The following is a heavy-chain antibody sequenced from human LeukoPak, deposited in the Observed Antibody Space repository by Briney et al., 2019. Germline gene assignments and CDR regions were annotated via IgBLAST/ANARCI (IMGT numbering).Heavy chain of an antibody. V-gene: IGHV4-59*01. J-gene: IGHJ4*02. CDR2: IYYSGST. CDR1: GGSISSYY. D-gene: IGHD6-13*01. Sequence: SETLSLTCTVSGGSISSYYWSWIRQPPGKGLEWIGYIYYSGSTNYNPSLKSRVTISVDTSKNQFSLRLSSVTAADTAVYYCARGAWGIAAAGTFDYWGQGTLVTVSS. CDR3: ARGAWGIAAAGTFDY.